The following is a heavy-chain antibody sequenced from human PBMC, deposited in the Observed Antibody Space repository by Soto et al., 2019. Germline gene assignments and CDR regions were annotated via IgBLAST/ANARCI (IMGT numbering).Heavy chain of an antibody. CDR1: GFIVNSNY. CDR3: ASAKLLLPWLFDY. J-gene: IGHJ4*02. Sequence: PGGSLRLSCAASGFIVNSNYMSWVRQAPGKGLEWVSVIYSGGSTYYADSVKGRFTISRDDSKNTLFLQVKSLRAEDTAVYYCASAKLLLPWLFDYWGQGTLVTVSS. CDR2: IYSGGST. V-gene: IGHV3-66*01. D-gene: IGHD2-15*01.